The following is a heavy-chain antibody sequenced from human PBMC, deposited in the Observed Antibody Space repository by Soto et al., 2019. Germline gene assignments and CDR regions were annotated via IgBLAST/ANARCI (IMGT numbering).Heavy chain of an antibody. V-gene: IGHV4-34*01. D-gene: IGHD5-18*01. CDR2: INHSGST. CDR1: GGSFSGYY. J-gene: IGHJ4*02. Sequence: PSETLSLTCAVYGGSFSGYYWSWIRQPPGKGLEWIGEINHSGSTNYNPSLKSRVTISVDTSKNQFSLKLSSVTAADTAVYYCARGRIQIWTWGVYFDYWGQGTLVPVSS. CDR3: ARGRIQIWTWGVYFDY.